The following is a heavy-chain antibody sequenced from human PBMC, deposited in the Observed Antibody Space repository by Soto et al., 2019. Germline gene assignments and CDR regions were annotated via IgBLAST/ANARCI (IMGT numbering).Heavy chain of an antibody. Sequence: EVQLVESGGGLVQLGGSLRLSCAASGFTFSSCSMNWVRQAPGKGLEWLSYISSTSSTIYYADSVKGRFTISRDNAKNSLYLQMISLRDEDTAVYYCASWPDAADYWGQGTLVTVSS. CDR2: ISSTSSTI. CDR1: GFTFSSCS. CDR3: ASWPDAADY. V-gene: IGHV3-48*02. J-gene: IGHJ4*02. D-gene: IGHD6-25*01.